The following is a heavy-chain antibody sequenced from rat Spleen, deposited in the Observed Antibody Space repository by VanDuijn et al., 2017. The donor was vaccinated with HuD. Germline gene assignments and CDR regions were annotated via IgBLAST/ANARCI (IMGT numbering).Heavy chain of an antibody. CDR3: AWGADH. CDR1: GFTFSTAW. Sequence: EVQVLESGGGLVQPGNSLKLSCATSGFTFSTAWMYWYRQFPEKRLEWVARIKAKSNNYATDYTESVKGRITLSRDDSKSSIYLQMKNLKEEDTDIYYCAWGADHWGQGVMVTVSS. V-gene: IGHV6-6*01. J-gene: IGHJ2*01. CDR2: IKAKSNNYAT.